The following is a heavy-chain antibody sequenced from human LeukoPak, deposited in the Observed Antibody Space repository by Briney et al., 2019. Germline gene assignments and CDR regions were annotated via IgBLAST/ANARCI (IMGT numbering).Heavy chain of an antibody. D-gene: IGHD2-15*01. J-gene: IGHJ5*02. Sequence: GSLRPSCGASGFAFSSYWMTWLRQAPGKGLEFVANIEPAGSATYYADSVKGRFTISRDNPKNLLYLQMNSLMAEDSAVYHCGRFGYVSAVDTWGQGALVTVS. CDR3: GRFGYVSAVDT. V-gene: IGHV3-7*01. CDR2: IEPAGSAT. CDR1: GFAFSSYW.